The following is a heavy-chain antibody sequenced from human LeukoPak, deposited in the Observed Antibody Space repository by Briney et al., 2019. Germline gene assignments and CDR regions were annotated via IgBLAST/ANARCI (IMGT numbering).Heavy chain of an antibody. D-gene: IGHD3-22*01. J-gene: IGHJ5*02. Sequence: ASVKVSCKASGYTFTSYYMHWVRQAPGQGLEWMGIINPSGGSTSYAQKFQGRVTMTRDMSTSTVYMELSSLRSEDTAVYYCARRGIVVDWFDPWGQGTLVTVSS. CDR2: INPSGGST. V-gene: IGHV1-46*01. CDR3: ARRGIVVDWFDP. CDR1: GYTFTSYY.